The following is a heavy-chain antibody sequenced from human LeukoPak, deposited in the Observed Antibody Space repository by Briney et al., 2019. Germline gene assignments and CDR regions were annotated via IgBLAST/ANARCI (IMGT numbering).Heavy chain of an antibody. CDR3: ASSLVAGYYYYNYYYMDV. D-gene: IGHD5-18*01. CDR2: ISSSSSYI. CDR1: GFTFSSYT. Sequence: GGSLRLSCAASGFTFSSYTMNWVRQAPGRGLEWVSSISSSSSYIYYADSVEGRFTISRDNAKNSLYLQMNSLRAEDTAVYYCASSLVAGYYYYNYYYMDVWGKGTTVTVSS. J-gene: IGHJ6*03. V-gene: IGHV3-21*01.